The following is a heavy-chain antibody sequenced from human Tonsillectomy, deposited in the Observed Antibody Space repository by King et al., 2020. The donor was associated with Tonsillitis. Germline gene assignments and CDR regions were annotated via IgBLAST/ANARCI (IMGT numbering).Heavy chain of an antibody. CDR3: ARDRCSDYSCRWYYFMDV. J-gene: IGHJ6*03. V-gene: IGHV3-33*01. Sequence: VQLVESGGGVVQPGGSLRLSCAASGFTFSSYGMHWVRQAPGKGLEWVAGIWYDGSNEDYTDSVKGRFTISRDNSKNTLFLQMSSLTAEDTGVYYCARDRCSDYSCRWYYFMDVWGKGTTVTVSS. CDR1: GFTFSSYG. D-gene: IGHD3-22*01. CDR2: IWYDGSNE.